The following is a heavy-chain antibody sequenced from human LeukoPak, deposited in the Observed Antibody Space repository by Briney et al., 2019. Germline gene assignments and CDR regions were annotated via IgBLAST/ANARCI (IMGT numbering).Heavy chain of an antibody. Sequence: GGSLRLSCAASGFTFDDYTMHWVRQAPGKGLEWVSLISWDGGSTYYADSVKGRFSISRDNSKNSLYLQMNSLRTEDTALYYCARDISRGFVGYALDFWGRGTLVTVSS. V-gene: IGHV3-43*01. CDR1: GFTFDDYT. CDR2: ISWDGGST. J-gene: IGHJ4*02. CDR3: ARDISRGFVGYALDF. D-gene: IGHD3-16*01.